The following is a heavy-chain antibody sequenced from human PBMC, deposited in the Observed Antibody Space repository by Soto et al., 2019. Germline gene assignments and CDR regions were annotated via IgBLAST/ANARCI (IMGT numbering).Heavy chain of an antibody. J-gene: IGHJ6*01. V-gene: IGHV1-69*09. Sequence: QVQLVQSGTEVKKPGSSVKVSCKASGGTFSSSGFSWVRQAPGQGLEWMGMIVPSLDTTKYAQKFQARVTITADQFTSTAYMELSSLRSEDTALYDCARWAQPRGIADPYGVDVWGPGTRVLVSS. D-gene: IGHD2-21*01. CDR3: ARWAQPRGIADPYGVDV. CDR1: GGTFSSSG. CDR2: IVPSLDTT.